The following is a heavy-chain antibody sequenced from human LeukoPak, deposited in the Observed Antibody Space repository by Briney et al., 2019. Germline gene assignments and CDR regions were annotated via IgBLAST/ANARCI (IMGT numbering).Heavy chain of an antibody. V-gene: IGHV1-2*02. D-gene: IGHD2-15*01. CDR1: GYTFTGYY. CDR2: INPNSGGT. CDR3: ARDPGYCSGGSCYLD. Sequence: ASVKFSCKASGYTFTGYYMHWVRQAPGQGLEWMGWINPNSGGTNYAQKFQGRVTMTRDTSISTAYMELSRLRSDDTAVYYCARDPGYCSGGSCYLDWGQGTLVTVSS. J-gene: IGHJ4*02.